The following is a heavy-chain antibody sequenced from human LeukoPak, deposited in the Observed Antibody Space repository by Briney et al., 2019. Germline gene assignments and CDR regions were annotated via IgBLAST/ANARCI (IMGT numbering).Heavy chain of an antibody. CDR2: ISGSGGST. J-gene: IGHJ4*02. D-gene: IGHD3-22*01. CDR3: ARETYYDSSGMYYFDY. V-gene: IGHV3-23*01. Sequence: GGSLRLSCAASGFTFSSYGMSWVRQAPGKGLEWVSAISGSGGSTYYADSVKGRFTISRDNSKNTLYLQMNSLRAEDTAVYYCARETYYDSSGMYYFDYWGQGTLVTVSS. CDR1: GFTFSSYG.